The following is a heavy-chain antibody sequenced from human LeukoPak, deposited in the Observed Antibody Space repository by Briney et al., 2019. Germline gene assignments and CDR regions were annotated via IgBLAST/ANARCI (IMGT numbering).Heavy chain of an antibody. J-gene: IGHJ6*03. CDR2: ISHTGGSP. Sequence: GGSLRLSCAASGITFSSYGMSWIRQAPGKGLEWVSSISHTGGSPYYADSVKGRFTVSRDNSENTLYLQMSSLTVDDTAIYYCAKNADRGAYCRGGSCYPYYYYYMDVWGTGTTVTISS. CDR3: AKNADRGAYCRGGSCYPYYYYYMDV. D-gene: IGHD2-15*01. CDR1: GITFSSYG. V-gene: IGHV3-23*01.